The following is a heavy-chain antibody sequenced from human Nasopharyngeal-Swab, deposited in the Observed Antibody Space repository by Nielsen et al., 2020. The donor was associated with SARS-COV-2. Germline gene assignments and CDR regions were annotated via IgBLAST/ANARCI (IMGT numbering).Heavy chain of an antibody. CDR3: ATGAPTVTYLVDD. D-gene: IGHD2-2*01. J-gene: IGHJ4*02. Sequence: GESLKISCAASGLTFSSYAMSWLRQAPGKGLEWVSGISGSGGVTYYADSATGRFTISRDNSKNTLYLQVNSLRAEDTAVYYCATGAPTVTYLVDDWGRGTLLTVSS. V-gene: IGHV3-23*01. CDR1: GLTFSSYA. CDR2: ISGSGGVT.